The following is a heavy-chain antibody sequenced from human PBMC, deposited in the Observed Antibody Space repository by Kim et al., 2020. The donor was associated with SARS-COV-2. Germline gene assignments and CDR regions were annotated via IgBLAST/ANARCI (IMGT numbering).Heavy chain of an antibody. CDR3: AILVATMYV. J-gene: IGHJ4*02. Sequence: GGSLRLSCAASGFTFSSYGMSWVRQAPGKGLEWVSTISGSGGTTYYADSVKGRFTISRDNSKNTLYLQLNSLRAEDTAKYSCAILVATMYVWGLGTLVSVSS. CDR1: GFTFSSYG. D-gene: IGHD5-12*01. V-gene: IGHV3-23*01. CDR2: ISGSGGTT.